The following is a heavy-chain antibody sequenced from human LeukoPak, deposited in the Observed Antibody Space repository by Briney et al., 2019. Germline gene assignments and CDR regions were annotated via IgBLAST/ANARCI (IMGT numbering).Heavy chain of an antibody. CDR2: ISGRGGST. Sequence: GGSLRLSCAASGFTFSSYVTSWVRQAPGKGLEWVSAISGRGGSTYYADSVKGRFTISTDNAKNTLYLQITSLRAEGTAVYYCAKGSSSDCINYWGQGTLVTVSS. CDR1: GFTFSSYV. CDR3: AKGSSSDCINY. J-gene: IGHJ4*02. D-gene: IGHD6-19*01. V-gene: IGHV3-23*01.